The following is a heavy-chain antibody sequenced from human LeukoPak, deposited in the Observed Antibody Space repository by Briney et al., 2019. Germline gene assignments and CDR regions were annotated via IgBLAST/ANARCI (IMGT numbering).Heavy chain of an antibody. Sequence: PSETLSLTCAVYGGSFSDYYWSWIRQPPGKGLEWIGEINHSGSTNYNPSLKSRVTISVDPSKNQFSLNLSSVTAADTAVYYCARLLSPPAFDIWGQGTMVTVSS. CDR2: INHSGST. CDR3: ARLLSPPAFDI. J-gene: IGHJ3*02. V-gene: IGHV4-34*01. D-gene: IGHD1-26*01. CDR1: GGSFSDYY.